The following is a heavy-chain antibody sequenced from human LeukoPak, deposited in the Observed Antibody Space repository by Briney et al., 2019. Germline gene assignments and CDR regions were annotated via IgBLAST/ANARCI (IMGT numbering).Heavy chain of an antibody. CDR3: ARGPSSSWPYYFDY. J-gene: IGHJ4*02. V-gene: IGHV3-53*01. D-gene: IGHD6-13*01. CDR2: IYSGGST. Sequence: TGGSLRLSCAASGFTVSSTYMTWVRQAPGKGLEWVSVIYSGGSTYYAVSVKGRFTISRDNYKNTLYLQMNSLRAEDTAVYYCARGPSSSWPYYFDYWGQGTLVTVSS. CDR1: GFTVSSTY.